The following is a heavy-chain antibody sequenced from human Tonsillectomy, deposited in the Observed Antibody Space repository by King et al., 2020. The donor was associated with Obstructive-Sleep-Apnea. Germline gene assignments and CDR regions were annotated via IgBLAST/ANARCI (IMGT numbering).Heavy chain of an antibody. CDR1: GNSFTSYW. CDR3: ARRFGSSWRGFYFDY. Sequence: DVQLVESGAEVKKPGESLKISCKGSGNSFTSYWIGWVRQMPGKGLEWMGIIYPGDSDTRYSPSFQGQVTISADKSISTAYLQWSSLKASDTAMYYCARRFGSSWRGFYFDYWGQGTLVTVSS. CDR2: IYPGDSDT. J-gene: IGHJ4*02. D-gene: IGHD6-13*01. V-gene: IGHV5-51*01.